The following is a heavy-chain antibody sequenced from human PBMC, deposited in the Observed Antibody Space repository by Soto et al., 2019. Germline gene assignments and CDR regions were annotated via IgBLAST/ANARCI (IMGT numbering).Heavy chain of an antibody. CDR1: GFSLSTSGVG. CDR3: AHTTNIPGYSYGYGYYYYGMDV. D-gene: IGHD5-18*01. J-gene: IGHJ6*02. Sequence: SGPTLVKPTQTLTLTCTFSGFSLSTSGVGVGWIRQPPGKALEWLALIYWNDDKRYSPSLKSRLTITKDTSKNQVVLTMTNMDPVDTATYYCAHTTNIPGYSYGYGYYYYGMDVWGQGTTVTVSS. V-gene: IGHV2-5*01. CDR2: IYWNDDK.